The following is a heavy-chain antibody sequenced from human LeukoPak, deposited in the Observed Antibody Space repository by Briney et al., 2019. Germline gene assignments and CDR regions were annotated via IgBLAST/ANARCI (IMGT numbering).Heavy chain of an antibody. J-gene: IGHJ3*02. CDR2: IYHSGST. Sequence: SETLSLTCAVCGYSISSGYYWGWIRQPPGKGLEWIGSIYHSGSTYYNPSLKSRVTISVDTSKNQFSLKLSSVTAADTAVYYCASKRLASDAFDIWGQGTMVTVSS. CDR1: GYSISSGYY. CDR3: ASKRLASDAFDI. V-gene: IGHV4-38-2*01. D-gene: IGHD1-26*01.